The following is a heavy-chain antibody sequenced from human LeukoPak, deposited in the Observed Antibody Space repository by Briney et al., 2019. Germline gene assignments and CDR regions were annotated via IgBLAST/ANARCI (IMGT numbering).Heavy chain of an antibody. CDR3: AINGGGDSGYGNFDY. J-gene: IGHJ4*02. CDR1: GFTFDDYS. V-gene: IGHV3-9*01. Sequence: SLRLSCAASGFTFDDYSMHWVRQVPGKGLDGVAGINWNSDSIGYADSVTGRFTTSRDNAKTYLYLQMNSLRAADAAFYYCAINGGGDSGYGNFDYWGQGTLVTVSS. CDR2: INWNSDSI. D-gene: IGHD5-12*01.